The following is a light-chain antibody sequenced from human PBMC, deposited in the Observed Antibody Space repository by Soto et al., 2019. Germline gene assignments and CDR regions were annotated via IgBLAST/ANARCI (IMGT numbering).Light chain of an antibody. CDR3: QQCGASLWT. J-gene: IGKJ1*01. CDR2: GAS. CDR1: QNIVSNY. V-gene: IGKV3-20*01. Sequence: EIVLTQSPGTLSLSPGERVTLSCRASQNIVSNYLAWYHQRPGQAPRPLIFGASRRATGIPDRFSGSGSGNDITITINRLEPEVSGVYYCQQCGASLWTFGQGTKVEIK.